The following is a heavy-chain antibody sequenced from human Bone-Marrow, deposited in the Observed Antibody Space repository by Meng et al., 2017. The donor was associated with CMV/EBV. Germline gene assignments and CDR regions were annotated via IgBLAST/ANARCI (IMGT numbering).Heavy chain of an antibody. Sequence: GESLKISCAASGFTFSSYSMNWVRQAPGKGLEWVSSISSSSSYIYYADSVKGRFTISRDNAKNSLYLQMNSLRAEDTAVYYCAREGRFGEFGFDYWGQGTLVTVSS. CDR3: AREGRFGEFGFDY. J-gene: IGHJ4*02. V-gene: IGHV3-21*01. CDR1: GFTFSSYS. CDR2: ISSSSSYI. D-gene: IGHD3-10*01.